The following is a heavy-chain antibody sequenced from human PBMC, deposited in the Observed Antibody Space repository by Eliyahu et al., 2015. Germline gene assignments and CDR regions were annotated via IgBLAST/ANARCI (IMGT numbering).Heavy chain of an antibody. J-gene: IGHJ4*02. Sequence: QVQMLQSGAEVKKPGASVKVSCKAXGYTFTGHHXXWXRQAPGQGLEWMGRIKPNSGDTDYAQNFQGRVTVTRDTSINTVYMEWNSLRSDDTAVYYCARGTLTVGFDYWGQGTLVTVSS. CDR2: IKPNSGDT. D-gene: IGHD4-23*01. V-gene: IGHV1-2*06. CDR1: GYTFTGHH. CDR3: ARGTLTVGFDY.